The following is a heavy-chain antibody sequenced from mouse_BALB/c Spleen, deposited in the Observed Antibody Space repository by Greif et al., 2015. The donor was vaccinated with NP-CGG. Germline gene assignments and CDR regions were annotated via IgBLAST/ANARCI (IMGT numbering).Heavy chain of an antibody. Sequence: EVKLMESGGGLVKPGGSLKLSCAASGFTFSSYAMSWVRQSPEKRLEWVAEISSGGSYTYYPDTVTGRFTISRDNAKNTLYLEMSSLRSEDTAMYYCAREYYYGSSYGFFDYWGQGTTLTVSS. J-gene: IGHJ2*01. CDR3: AREYYYGSSYGFFDY. CDR2: ISSGGSYT. D-gene: IGHD1-1*01. CDR1: GFTFSSYA. V-gene: IGHV5-9-4*01.